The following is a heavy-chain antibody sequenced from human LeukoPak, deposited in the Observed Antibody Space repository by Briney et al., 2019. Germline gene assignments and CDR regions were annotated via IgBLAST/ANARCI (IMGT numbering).Heavy chain of an antibody. CDR2: IYYSGST. D-gene: IGHD4-17*01. V-gene: IGHV4-39*07. CDR1: GGSISSSSYY. CDR3: ARQIYGDYFYYYYYMDV. J-gene: IGHJ6*03. Sequence: PSETLSLTCTVSGGSISSSSYYWGWIRQPPGKGLEWIGSIYYSGSTYYNPSLKSRVTISVDTSKNQFSLKLSSVTAADTAVYYCARQIYGDYFYYYYYMDVWGIGTTVTVSS.